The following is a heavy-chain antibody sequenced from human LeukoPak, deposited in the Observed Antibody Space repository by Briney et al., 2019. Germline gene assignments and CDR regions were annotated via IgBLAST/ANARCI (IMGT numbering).Heavy chain of an antibody. J-gene: IGHJ4*02. CDR3: VRDGGSGDYDFDY. V-gene: IGHV3-30-3*01. CDR1: GFTFSTYA. CDR2: ISHDGSKK. Sequence: GTSLRLSCVVSGFTFSTYAMHWVRLAPGRGLDWMAVISHDGSKKYYADSVKGRFTISRDNLKNTLYLQMNTLRAEDTAVYYCVRDGGSGDYDFDYWGQGTLVTVPS. D-gene: IGHD2-15*01.